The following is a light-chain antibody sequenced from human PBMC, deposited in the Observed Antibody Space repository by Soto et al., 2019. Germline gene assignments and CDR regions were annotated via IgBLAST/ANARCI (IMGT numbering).Light chain of an antibody. CDR2: GAS. CDR1: QSVRSNY. J-gene: IGKJ4*01. Sequence: EIVLTQSPGTLSLSSGERATLSCRASQSVRSNYLAWYQQKPGQAPRLLIYGASSRATGIPDRFGGSGSGTDFTLTISRLEPDDFAVYYCQHYASSPHTFGGGTKVEIK. V-gene: IGKV3-20*01. CDR3: QHYASSPHT.